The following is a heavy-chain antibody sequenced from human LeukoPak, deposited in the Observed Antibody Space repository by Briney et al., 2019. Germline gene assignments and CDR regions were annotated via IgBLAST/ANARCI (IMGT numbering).Heavy chain of an antibody. V-gene: IGHV4-59*01. J-gene: IGHJ3*02. CDR3: ARDADAFDI. CDR1: GGSISSYY. CDR2: IYYSGST. Sequence: SETLSLTCTVSGGSISSYYWTWIRQPPGKGLEWIGYIYYSGSTNYNPSLKSRVTISVDTSKNQFSLKLSSVTAADTAVYYCARDADAFDIWGQGTTVTVSS.